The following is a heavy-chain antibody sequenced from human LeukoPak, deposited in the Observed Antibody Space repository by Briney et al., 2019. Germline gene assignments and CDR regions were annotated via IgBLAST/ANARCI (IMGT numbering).Heavy chain of an antibody. CDR3: ARGPSVGATSLPFDY. CDR2: IIPFFGTA. J-gene: IGHJ4*02. CDR1: GGTFSSSA. D-gene: IGHD1-26*01. V-gene: IGHV1-69*05. Sequence: SVKVSCKASGGTFSSSAISWLRQAPGQGLEWMGGIIPFFGTANYAQKFQGRVTITTDESTSTAYMEVSSLRSEDTAVYYCARGPSVGATSLPFDYWGQGTLVTVSS.